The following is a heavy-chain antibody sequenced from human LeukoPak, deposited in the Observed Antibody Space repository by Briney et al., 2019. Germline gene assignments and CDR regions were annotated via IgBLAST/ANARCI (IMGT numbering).Heavy chain of an antibody. CDR1: GFTFSSYG. J-gene: IGHJ5*02. V-gene: IGHV3-30*03. CDR2: ISYDGSNK. Sequence: GGSLRLSCAASGFTFSSYGIHWVRQAPGKGLEWVAVISYDGSNKYYADSVKGRFTISRDNSKNTLYLQMNSLTAEDTAVYYCARHVWFGEHNGHENWFDPWGQGTLVIVSS. CDR3: ARHVWFGEHNGHENWFDP. D-gene: IGHD3-10*01.